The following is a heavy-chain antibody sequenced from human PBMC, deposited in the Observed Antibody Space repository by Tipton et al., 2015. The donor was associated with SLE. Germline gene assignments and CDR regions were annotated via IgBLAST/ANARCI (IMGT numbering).Heavy chain of an antibody. CDR2: IWYDGSNK. CDR3: AKDGDGYSSRWYGGYYYGMDV. Sequence: SLRLSCAASGFTFSSYGMHWVRQAPGKGLEWVAVIWYDGSNKYYADSVKGRFTISRDNSKNTLYLQMNSLRAEDTAGYYCAKDGDGYSSRWYGGYYYGMDVWGQGTTVTVSS. V-gene: IGHV3-30*18. CDR1: GFTFSSYG. J-gene: IGHJ6*02. D-gene: IGHD6-13*01.